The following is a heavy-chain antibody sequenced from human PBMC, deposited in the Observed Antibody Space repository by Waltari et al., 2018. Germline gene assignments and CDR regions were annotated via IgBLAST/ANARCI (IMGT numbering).Heavy chain of an antibody. Sequence: QVQLQQWGAGLLKPSETLSLTCAVYGGSFSGYYWSWIRQPPGKGLEWIGYIYYSGSTYYNPSLKSRVTISVDTSKNQFSLKLSSVTAADTAVYYCARAAYYYYMDVWGKGTTVTVSS. CDR3: ARAAYYYYMDV. V-gene: IGHV4-34*01. CDR1: GGSFSGYY. CDR2: IYYSGST. J-gene: IGHJ6*03.